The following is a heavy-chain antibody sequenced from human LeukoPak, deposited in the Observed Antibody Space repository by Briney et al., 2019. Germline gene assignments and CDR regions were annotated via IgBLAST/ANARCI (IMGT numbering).Heavy chain of an antibody. V-gene: IGHV3-7*01. Sequence: GGSLRLSCAASGFTLSSYWMSWVRQAPGKGLEWVANIKQDGSEKYYTISRDNAKNSLYLQMNSLRAGDTAVYYCARWGLGGYCSSTSCYGYWGQGTLVTVSS. CDR1: GFTLSSYW. CDR2: IKQDGSEK. J-gene: IGHJ4*02. CDR3: ARWGLGGYCSSTSCYGY. D-gene: IGHD2-2*01.